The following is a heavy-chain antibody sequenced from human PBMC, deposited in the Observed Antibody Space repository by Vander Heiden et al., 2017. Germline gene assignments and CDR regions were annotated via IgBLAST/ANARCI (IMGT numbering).Heavy chain of an antibody. Sequence: QVQLVESGGGVVQPGRSLSLSCAASGFTFSSYAMHWVRQAPGKGLEWVAVISYDGSNKYYADSVKGRFTISRDNSKNTLYLQMNSLRAEDTAVYYCARAIDPYSGSYDYYYGMDVWGQGTTVTVSS. D-gene: IGHD1-26*01. V-gene: IGHV3-30-3*01. CDR2: ISYDGSNK. CDR3: ARAIDPYSGSYDYYYGMDV. CDR1: GFTFSSYA. J-gene: IGHJ6*02.